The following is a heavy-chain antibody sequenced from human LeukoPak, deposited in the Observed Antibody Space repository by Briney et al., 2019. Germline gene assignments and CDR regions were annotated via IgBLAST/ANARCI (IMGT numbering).Heavy chain of an antibody. D-gene: IGHD3-22*01. V-gene: IGHV4-4*07. CDR1: GGSISSYY. CDR3: ARDPSLYDSSGYRGAFDI. J-gene: IGHJ3*02. CDR2: IYTSGST. Sequence: SSETLSLTRTVSGGSISSYYWSWIRQPAGKGLEWIGRIYTSGSTNYNPSLKSRVTISVDKSKNQFSLKLSSVPAADTAVYYCARDPSLYDSSGYRGAFDIWGQGTMVTVSS.